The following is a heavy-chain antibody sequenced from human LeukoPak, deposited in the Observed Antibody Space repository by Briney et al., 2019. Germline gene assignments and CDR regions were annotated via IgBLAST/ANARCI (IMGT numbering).Heavy chain of an antibody. Sequence: SVKVSCKASGGTFSSYAINWVRQAPGQGLEWMGGITPIFGTANYAQKFQGRVTITTDESTSTAYMELSSLRSEDTAVYYCAREYTGGFFDYWGQGTLVTVSS. V-gene: IGHV1-69*05. CDR1: GGTFSSYA. CDR3: AREYTGGFFDY. D-gene: IGHD2-2*02. CDR2: ITPIFGTA. J-gene: IGHJ4*02.